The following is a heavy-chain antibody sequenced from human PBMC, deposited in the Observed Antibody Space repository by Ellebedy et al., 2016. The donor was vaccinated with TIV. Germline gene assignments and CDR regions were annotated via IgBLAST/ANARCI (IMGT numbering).Heavy chain of an antibody. D-gene: IGHD3-16*01. Sequence: AASVKVSCKASGYTFTSYTISWVRQAPGQGLEWMGWISAYNGNTKYAQNLQGRVTMTTDTSTSTAYMELRSLRSDDTAVYYCARGWASWYDYWGQGTLVTVSS. CDR3: ARGWASWYDY. CDR1: GYTFTSYT. CDR2: ISAYNGNT. V-gene: IGHV1-18*04. J-gene: IGHJ4*02.